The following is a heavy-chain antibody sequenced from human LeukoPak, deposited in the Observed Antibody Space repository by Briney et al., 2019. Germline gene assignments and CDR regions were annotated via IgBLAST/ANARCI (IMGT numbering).Heavy chain of an antibody. Sequence: PSETLSLTCAVYGGSFSGYYWSWIRQPPGKGLEWIGEINHSGSTNYNPSLKSRVTISVETSKNQFSLKLSSVTAADTAVYYCARGSGFWSGYFDYWGQGTLVTVSS. J-gene: IGHJ4*02. V-gene: IGHV4-34*01. D-gene: IGHD3-3*01. CDR2: INHSGST. CDR3: ARGSGFWSGYFDY. CDR1: GGSFSGYY.